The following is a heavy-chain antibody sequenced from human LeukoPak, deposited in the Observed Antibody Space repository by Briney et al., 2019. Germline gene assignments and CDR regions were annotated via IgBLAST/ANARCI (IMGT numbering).Heavy chain of an antibody. J-gene: IGHJ4*02. V-gene: IGHV4-38-2*02. Sequence: PSETLSLTCTVSGGSISSAYYWGWIRPPPGKGLEWIGTMYHSGSTNYNPSLKSRVTISVDTSKDQFSLKLSSVTAADTAVYFCARGFRGDNFDYWGQGTLVTVSS. CDR1: GGSISSAYY. CDR2: MYHSGST. CDR3: ARGFRGDNFDY. D-gene: IGHD7-27*01.